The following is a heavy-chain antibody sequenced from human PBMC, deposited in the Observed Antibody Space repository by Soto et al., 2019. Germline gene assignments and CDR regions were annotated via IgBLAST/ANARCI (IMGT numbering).Heavy chain of an antibody. CDR3: ARVSGSEFPYYFAY. CDR1: GGSISSYY. D-gene: IGHD1-26*01. J-gene: IGHJ4*02. Sequence: SETLSLTCTVSGGSISSYYWSWIRQPPGKGLEWIGYIFYSGSTNYNPSLKSRVTISVDTSKNHFSLNLSSVTAADTAVYYCARVSGSEFPYYFAYWGQGTLVTVSS. CDR2: IFYSGST. V-gene: IGHV4-59*01.